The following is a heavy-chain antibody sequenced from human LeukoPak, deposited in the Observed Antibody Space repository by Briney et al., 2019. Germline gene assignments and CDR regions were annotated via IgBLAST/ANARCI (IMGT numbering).Heavy chain of an antibody. CDR2: IYNSGST. Sequence: SETLSLTCSVSGGSLSGYYWNWIRQPPGKGLEWIGYIYNSGSTNYNPSLKSRVTISVDTSTNQFSLKLSSVTAADTAVYYCARHRDSSGYYSEFDYWGQGTLVTVSS. CDR3: ARHRDSSGYYSEFDY. J-gene: IGHJ4*02. CDR1: GGSLSGYY. D-gene: IGHD3-22*01. V-gene: IGHV4-59*01.